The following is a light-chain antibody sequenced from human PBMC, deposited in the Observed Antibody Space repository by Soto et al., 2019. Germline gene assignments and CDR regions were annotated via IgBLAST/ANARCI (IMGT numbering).Light chain of an antibody. CDR2: RAS. CDR3: QQYSKWPPWT. Sequence: EIVMTQSPATLACSPGETVTLSCRASQIRSVNLSWYQQKPGQAPRLLIFRASTRATGVPARFSGRGSGTEFSLTISGLQSEDYAVYYCQQYSKWPPWTFGPGTKVDIK. V-gene: IGKV3-15*01. CDR1: QIRSVN. J-gene: IGKJ1*01.